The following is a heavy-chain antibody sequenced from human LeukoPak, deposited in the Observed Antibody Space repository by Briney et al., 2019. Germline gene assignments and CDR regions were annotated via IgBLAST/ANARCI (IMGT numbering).Heavy chain of an antibody. J-gene: IGHJ4*02. CDR2: IYYSGST. CDR3: ARASGSFDY. CDR1: GGSISSYY. V-gene: IGHV4-59*01. Sequence: ASETLSLTCTVSGGSISSYYWNWIRQPPGKGLEWIGYIYYSGSTNYNPSLKSRVTISVDTSKNQFSLKLSSVTAADTAVYYCARASGSFDYWGQGTLVTVSS. D-gene: IGHD3-3*01.